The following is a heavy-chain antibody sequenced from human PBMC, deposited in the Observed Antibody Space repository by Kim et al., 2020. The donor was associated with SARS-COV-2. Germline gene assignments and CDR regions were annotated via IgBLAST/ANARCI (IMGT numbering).Heavy chain of an antibody. Sequence: FQGRGTITRDTSASTAYMELSSLRSEDTAVYYCAREPSLYSSSWPYYFDYWGQGTLVTVSS. J-gene: IGHJ4*02. V-gene: IGHV1-3*01. CDR3: AREPSLYSSSWPYYFDY. D-gene: IGHD6-13*01.